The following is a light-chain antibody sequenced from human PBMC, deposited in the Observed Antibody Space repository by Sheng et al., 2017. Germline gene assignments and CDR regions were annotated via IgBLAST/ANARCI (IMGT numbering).Light chain of an antibody. V-gene: IGKV1-9*01. CDR2: DAS. CDR3: QLLNSYPRVT. J-gene: IGKJ3*01. Sequence: DIQLTQSPSFLSASIGDRVTITCRASQDISNYLAWYQQKPGKAPNVLIYDASTLQSGVPSRFSGSGFGTKFTLTISSLQPEDFGTYYCQLLNSYPRVTFGPGTTVDIK. CDR1: QDISNY.